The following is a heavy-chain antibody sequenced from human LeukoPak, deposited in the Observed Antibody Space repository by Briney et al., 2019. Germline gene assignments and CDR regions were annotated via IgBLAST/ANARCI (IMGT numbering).Heavy chain of an antibody. CDR3: ARVATKYQLLSVFNY. CDR2: IIPIFGTA. Sequence: GSSVKVSCKASGGTFSSYAISWVRQAPGQGLEWMGGIIPIFGTANYAQKFQGRVTITADESTSTAYMELSSLRSEDTAVYYCARVATKYQLLSVFNYWGQGTLVTVSS. D-gene: IGHD2-2*01. V-gene: IGHV1-69*01. J-gene: IGHJ4*02. CDR1: GGTFSSYA.